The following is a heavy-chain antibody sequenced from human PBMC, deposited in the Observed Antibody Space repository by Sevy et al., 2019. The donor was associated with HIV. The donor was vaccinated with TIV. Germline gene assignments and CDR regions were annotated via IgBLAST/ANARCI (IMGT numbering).Heavy chain of an antibody. CDR3: AKDRWGIAAAGTGVFDY. V-gene: IGHV1-2*02. D-gene: IGHD6-13*01. Sequence: ASVKVSCKASGYTFTGQYIHWVRQAPGQGLEWMGWINPNSGGTDYAQKFQGRVTMTRDTSISIAYMELSRLRSDDTAVYFCAKDRWGIAAAGTGVFDYWGQGALVTVSS. J-gene: IGHJ4*02. CDR1: GYTFTGQY. CDR2: INPNSGGT.